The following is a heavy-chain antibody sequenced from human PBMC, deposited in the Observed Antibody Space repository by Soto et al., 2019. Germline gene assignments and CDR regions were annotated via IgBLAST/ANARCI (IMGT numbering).Heavy chain of an antibody. V-gene: IGHV4-34*01. CDR2: INHSGST. J-gene: IGHJ2*01. CDR3: ARSSGWYLAYWYFDL. D-gene: IGHD6-19*01. CDR1: GGSFSGYY. Sequence: QVQLQQWGAGLLKPSETLSLTCAVYGGSFSGYYWSWIRQPPGKGLEWIGEINHSGSTNYNPSLKSRFTLSVNTSKNQSSLKLSSVTAADTAVYYCARSSGWYLAYWYFDLWGRGTLVTVSS.